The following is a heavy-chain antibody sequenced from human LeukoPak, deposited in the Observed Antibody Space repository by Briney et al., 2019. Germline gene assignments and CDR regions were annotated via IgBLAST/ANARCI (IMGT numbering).Heavy chain of an antibody. J-gene: IGHJ4*02. CDR1: GLTQRKYW. V-gene: IGHV3-74*01. Sequence: GGSLRLSSDDSGLTQRKYWTRWVRQVPGKGLVWVSRIKTDGSEASYMDSVKGRFIISRDNAKNTLYLQMNSLRDDDTAVYFCARDVGPYGGSPGADWGQGTLVIVST. CDR3: ARDVGPYGGSPGAD. CDR2: IKTDGSEA. D-gene: IGHD2-15*01.